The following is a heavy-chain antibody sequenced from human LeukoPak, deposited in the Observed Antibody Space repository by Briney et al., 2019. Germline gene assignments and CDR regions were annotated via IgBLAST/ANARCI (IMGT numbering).Heavy chain of an antibody. D-gene: IGHD1-14*01. CDR2: IKRIIDGGTT. CDR3: TRVDHVEGGLDY. Sequence: GGSLRLSCAASGFTFSNTWMNWVRQAPGKGLEWVGRIKRIIDGGTTDYAAPVKGRFTVSRDDSINTLYLQMSSLKTEDTAVYYCTRVDHVEGGLDYWGQGTLASVPS. V-gene: IGHV3-15*01. CDR1: GFTFSNTW. J-gene: IGHJ4*02.